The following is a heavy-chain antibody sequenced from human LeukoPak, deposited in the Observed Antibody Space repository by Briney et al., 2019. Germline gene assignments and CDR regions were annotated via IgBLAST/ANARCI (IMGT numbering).Heavy chain of an antibody. CDR3: AKDISEGGDYYDAFDI. V-gene: IGHV3-9*01. J-gene: IGHJ3*02. Sequence: PGRSLRLSCAASGFTFDDYAMHWVRQAPGKGLEWVSGISWNGGSIGYADSVKGRFTISRDNAKNSLYLQMNSLRAEDTALYYCAKDISEGGDYYDAFDIWGQGTMVTVSS. D-gene: IGHD4-17*01. CDR1: GFTFDDYA. CDR2: ISWNGGSI.